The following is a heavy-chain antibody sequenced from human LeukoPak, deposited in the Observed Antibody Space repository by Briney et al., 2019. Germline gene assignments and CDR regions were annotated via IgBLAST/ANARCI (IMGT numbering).Heavy chain of an antibody. V-gene: IGHV3-49*03. D-gene: IGHD3-3*01. J-gene: IGHJ4*02. CDR3: TRDPPGYDFWSGYLSDY. CDR1: GFTFGDYA. CDR2: IRSKAYGGTT. Sequence: GSLRLSCPASGFTFGDYAMSWFRQAPGKGLEWVGFIRSKAYGGTTEYAASVKGRFTISRDDSKSIAYLQMNSLKTEDTAVYYCTRDPPGYDFWSGYLSDYWGQGTLVTVSS.